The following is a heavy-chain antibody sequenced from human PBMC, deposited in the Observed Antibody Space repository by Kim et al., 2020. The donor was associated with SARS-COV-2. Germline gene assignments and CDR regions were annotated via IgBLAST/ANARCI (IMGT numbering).Heavy chain of an antibody. V-gene: IGHV3-23*01. Sequence: GGSLRLSCAASGFTFSSYSMSWVRQAPGKGLEWISTINTSGGGTNYADSVKGRFTISRDNSKNTLYLQMNSPRAEDTAVYYCAKKSGAGLEPFDFWGQVT. D-gene: IGHD1-26*01. CDR3: AKKSGAGLEPFDF. J-gene: IGHJ4*02. CDR2: INTSGGGT. CDR1: GFTFSSYS.